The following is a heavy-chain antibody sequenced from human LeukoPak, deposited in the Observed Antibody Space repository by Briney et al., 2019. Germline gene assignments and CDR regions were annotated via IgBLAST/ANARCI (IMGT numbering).Heavy chain of an antibody. CDR2: IYHSGST. J-gene: IGHJ5*02. CDR1: GYSISSGYY. CDR3: ARLPRGVYYDRFGWFDP. V-gene: IGHV4-38-2*02. D-gene: IGHD3-22*01. Sequence: SETLSLTCTVSGYSISSGYYWGWIRQPPGKGLEWIASIYHSGSTYYNPSLKSRVTISVDTSKNQFSLTLGSVTAADTAVYYCARLPRGVYYDRFGWFDPWGQGTLVTVSS.